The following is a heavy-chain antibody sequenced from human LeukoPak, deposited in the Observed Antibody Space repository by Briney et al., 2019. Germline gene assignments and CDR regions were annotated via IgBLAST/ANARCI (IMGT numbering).Heavy chain of an antibody. V-gene: IGHV3-33*06. CDR2: IWYDGSNK. J-gene: IGHJ5*02. D-gene: IGHD2-15*01. CDR3: AKDPGVVVAATGCFDP. CDR1: GLTFSSYG. Sequence: GGSLRLSCAAAGLTFSSYGMHWVRQAPGKGLEWVAVIWYDGSNKYYADSVKGRFTISRDNSKNTLYLQMNSLRAEDTAVYYFAKDPGVVVAATGCFDPWGQGTLVTVSS.